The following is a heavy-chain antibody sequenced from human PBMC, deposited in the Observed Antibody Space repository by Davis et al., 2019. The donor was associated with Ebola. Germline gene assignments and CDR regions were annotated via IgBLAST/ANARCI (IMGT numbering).Heavy chain of an antibody. V-gene: IGHV3-21*01. CDR2: ISSSSSYI. CDR1: GFTFSSYS. J-gene: IGHJ6*02. CDR3: ALYYDFWSGYYTDYYGMDV. Sequence: GGSLRLSCVVSGFTFSSYSMNWVRQAPGKGLEWVSSISSSSSYIYYADSVKGRFTISRDNAKNSLYLQMNSLRAEDTAVYYCALYYDFWSGYYTDYYGMDVWGQGTTVTVSS. D-gene: IGHD3-3*01.